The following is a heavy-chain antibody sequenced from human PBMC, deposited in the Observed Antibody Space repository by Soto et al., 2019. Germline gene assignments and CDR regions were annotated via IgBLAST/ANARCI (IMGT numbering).Heavy chain of an antibody. CDR1: GFTFSSYA. Sequence: EVQVLDSGGGLVQPGGSLRLSCAASGFTFSSYAMNWVRQAPGKGLEWVSVISGSGDSTYYADSVKGRFTISRDNSKNTLYLQMNSLRTEDTAVYYCARRGPGTYFDYWGQGTLVTVSS. CDR3: ARRGPGTYFDY. CDR2: ISGSGDST. V-gene: IGHV3-23*01. J-gene: IGHJ4*02. D-gene: IGHD6-13*01.